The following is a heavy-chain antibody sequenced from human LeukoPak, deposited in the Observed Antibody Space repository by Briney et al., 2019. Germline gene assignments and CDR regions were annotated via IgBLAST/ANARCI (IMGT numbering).Heavy chain of an antibody. Sequence: SVKVSCKASGGTFSSYAISWVRQAPGQGLEWMGGIIPIFGTANYAQKFQGRVTLTADESTRTAYMELSSLRSEDTAVYYCARGNDCSGGSCRRNWFDPWGQGTLVTVSS. CDR2: IIPIFGTA. J-gene: IGHJ5*02. V-gene: IGHV1-69*01. D-gene: IGHD2-15*01. CDR3: ARGNDCSGGSCRRNWFDP. CDR1: GGTFSSYA.